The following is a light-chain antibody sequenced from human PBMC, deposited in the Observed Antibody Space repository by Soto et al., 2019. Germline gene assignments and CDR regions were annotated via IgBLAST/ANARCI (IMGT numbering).Light chain of an antibody. CDR1: SSDVGGYNY. CDR3: SSYTSSSTRV. J-gene: IGLJ3*02. Sequence: QSALTQPASVSGSPGQSITISCTGTSSDVGGYNYVSWYQQHPGKAPKLLIYEVSNRPSGVSNRCSGSKSGNTASLTISGVQAEDEADYYCSSYTSSSTRVFGGGTKLTVL. CDR2: EVS. V-gene: IGLV2-14*01.